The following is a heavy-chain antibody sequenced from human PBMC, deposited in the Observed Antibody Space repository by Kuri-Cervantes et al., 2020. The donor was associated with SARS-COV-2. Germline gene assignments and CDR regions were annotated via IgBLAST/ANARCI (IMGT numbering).Heavy chain of an antibody. D-gene: IGHD6-25*01. CDR1: GGSFSGYY. CDR3: ARDAARAAFDI. Sequence: SETLSLTCAVYGGSFSGYYWSWIRQPPGKGLEWIGEINHSGSTNYNPSLKSRVTIPVDTSKNQFSLKLSSVTAADTAVYYCARDAARAAFDIWGQGTMVTVSS. CDR2: INHSGST. J-gene: IGHJ3*02. V-gene: IGHV4-34*01.